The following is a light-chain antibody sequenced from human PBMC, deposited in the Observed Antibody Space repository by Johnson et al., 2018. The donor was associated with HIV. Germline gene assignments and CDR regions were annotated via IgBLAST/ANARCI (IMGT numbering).Light chain of an antibody. J-gene: IGLJ1*01. V-gene: IGLV1-51*02. CDR1: SSNIGNNY. Sequence: QSVLTQPPSVSAAPGQKVTISCSGSSSNIGNNYVSWYQQLPGTAPKLLIFKNNERPSGIPDRFSGSKSGTSATLGITGLQTGDEADYYCGTGDCSLSGYVVGTGTKVTAL. CDR3: GTGDCSLSGYV. CDR2: KNN.